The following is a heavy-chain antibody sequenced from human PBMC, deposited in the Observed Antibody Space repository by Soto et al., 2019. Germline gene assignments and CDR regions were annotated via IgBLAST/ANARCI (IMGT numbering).Heavy chain of an antibody. CDR1: GRSFRYHS. J-gene: IGHJ4*02. CDR2: ISPTGST. D-gene: IGHD3-9*01. Sequence: SVTLSLTYTIYGRSFRYHSVNWIRQNQGKGLEWIGKISPTGSTEYNLSLESRVTISAHTSENQISLRLSSVTAADAGVYYCARGGGLPGVRSFDWLKYGYFESWAQG. CDR3: ARGGGLPGVRSFDWLKYGYFES. V-gene: IGHV4-34*01.